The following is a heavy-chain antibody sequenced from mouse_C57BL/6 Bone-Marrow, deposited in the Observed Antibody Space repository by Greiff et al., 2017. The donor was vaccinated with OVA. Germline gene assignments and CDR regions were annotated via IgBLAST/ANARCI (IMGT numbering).Heavy chain of an antibody. J-gene: IGHJ4*01. CDR2: IDPENGDT. V-gene: IGHV14-4*01. CDR3: ASIGWLLLMDY. D-gene: IGHD2-3*01. Sequence: VQLQQSGAELVRPGASVKLSCTASGFNIKDDYMHWVKQRPEQGLEWIGWIDPENGDTEYASKFQGKATITADTSSNTAYLQLSSLTSEDTAVYYCASIGWLLLMDYWGQGTSVTVSS. CDR1: GFNIKDDY.